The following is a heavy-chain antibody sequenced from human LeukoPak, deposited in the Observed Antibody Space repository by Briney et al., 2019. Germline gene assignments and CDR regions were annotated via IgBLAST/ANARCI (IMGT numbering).Heavy chain of an antibody. CDR2: ISSGGFTI. D-gene: IGHD3-16*01. V-gene: IGHV3-48*03. Sequence: GGSLRLSCAASGFTFSSYEMNWVRQAPGKGLEWVSYISSGGFTIHYADSVKGRFTISRDNAKNSLYLQMNSLRAEDTAVYYCARAPLYDWAPIFDYWGQGTLVTVSS. CDR1: GFTFSSYE. J-gene: IGHJ4*02. CDR3: ARAPLYDWAPIFDY.